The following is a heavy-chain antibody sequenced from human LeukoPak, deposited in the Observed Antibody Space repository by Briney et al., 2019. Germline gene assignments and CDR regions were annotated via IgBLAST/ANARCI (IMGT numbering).Heavy chain of an antibody. CDR3: ARKMAL. V-gene: IGHV3-48*02. J-gene: IGHJ4*02. Sequence: GGSLRLSCVASGFTFSAHGMNWVRQAPGKGLEWVSYIDGSSRAIYYTDSVKGRFTVSRDNAKNSLFLQMNSLRDEDTAVYFCARKMALWGQGTLVTVSS. CDR2: IDGSSRAI. D-gene: IGHD5-24*01. CDR1: GFTFSAHG.